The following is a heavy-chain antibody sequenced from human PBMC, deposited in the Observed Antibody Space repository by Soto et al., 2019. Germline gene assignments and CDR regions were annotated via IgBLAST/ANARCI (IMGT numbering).Heavy chain of an antibody. CDR3: ARAYYYDSSGYYSRGGTFDY. J-gene: IGHJ4*02. V-gene: IGHV1-46*01. CDR1: VYTFTSYY. CDR2: INPSGGST. D-gene: IGHD3-22*01. Sequence: ASVKVSCKASVYTFTSYYMHWVRQAPGQGLEWMGIINPSGGSTSYAQKFQGRVTMTRDTSTSTVYMELSSLRSEDTAVYYCARAYYYDSSGYYSRGGTFDYWGQGTLVTVS.